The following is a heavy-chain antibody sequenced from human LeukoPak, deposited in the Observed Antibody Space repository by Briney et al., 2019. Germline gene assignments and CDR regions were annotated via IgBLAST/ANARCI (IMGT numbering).Heavy chain of an antibody. CDR3: ASGAYSYYYMDV. J-gene: IGHJ6*03. D-gene: IGHD4-11*01. V-gene: IGHV4-34*01. CDR1: GGSFSGFY. Sequence: SETLSLTCAVYGGSFSGFYWSWIRQPPGKGLEWIGEINHSGSTNYNPSLKSRVTISVDTSKNQFSLKLSSVTAADTAVYYCASGAYSYYYMDVWGKGTTVTISS. CDR2: INHSGST.